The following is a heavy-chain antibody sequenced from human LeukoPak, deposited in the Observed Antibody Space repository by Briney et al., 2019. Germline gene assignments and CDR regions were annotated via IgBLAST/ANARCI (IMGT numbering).Heavy chain of an antibody. CDR3: ARSGLGPGWSFSDF. CDR2: ISNYNGNT. J-gene: IGHJ4*02. CDR1: GYSFTKYG. Sequence: GASVKVSCKASGYSFTKYGFNWVRQAPGQGLEWMGWISNYNGNTDYAQKFQGRVTMTTDTMTTTAYMELRSLKSDDTAVYYCARSGLGPGWSFSDFWGQGTLVTVSS. D-gene: IGHD6-19*01. V-gene: IGHV1-18*01.